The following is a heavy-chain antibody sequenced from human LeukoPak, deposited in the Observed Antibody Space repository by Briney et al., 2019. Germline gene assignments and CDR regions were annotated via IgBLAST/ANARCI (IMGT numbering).Heavy chain of an antibody. Sequence: PSETLSLTCTVSGGSISSGGNSWTWFRQYPGKGLEWIGYIYNSGSTYYNPSLKSRVTISVDTSKNQFSLKLRSVTAADTAVYYCARVVGTHFQHWGQGTLVTVSS. J-gene: IGHJ1*01. CDR1: GGSISSGGNS. V-gene: IGHV4-31*03. CDR2: IYNSGST. CDR3: ARVVGTHFQH. D-gene: IGHD1-26*01.